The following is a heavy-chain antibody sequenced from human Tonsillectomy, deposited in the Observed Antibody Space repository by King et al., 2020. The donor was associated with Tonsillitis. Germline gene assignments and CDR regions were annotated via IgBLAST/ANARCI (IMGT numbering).Heavy chain of an antibody. V-gene: IGHV3-74*01. CDR2: INSDGSST. D-gene: IGHD2-8*01. CDR1: GFTFSSYW. J-gene: IGHJ6*02. CDR3: ASGPSYGYSYYYGMDV. Sequence: VRLVESGGGLVQPGGSLRLSCAASGFTFSSYWMHWVRQAPGKGLVWVSRINSDGSSTSYADSVKGRFTISRDNAKNTLYLQMNSLRAEDTAVYYCASGPSYGYSYYYGMDVWGQGTTVTVSS.